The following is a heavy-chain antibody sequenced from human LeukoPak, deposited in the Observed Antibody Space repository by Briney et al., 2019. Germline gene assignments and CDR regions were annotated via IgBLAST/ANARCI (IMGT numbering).Heavy chain of an antibody. D-gene: IGHD4-17*01. V-gene: IGHV3-23*01. CDR3: ARVRYGELDV. Sequence: PGGSLRLSCAASGFTFSSYAMSWVRPAPGKGLEWVSSMSGSGGSTYYADSVKGRFTISRDDSKNTLYLQMNSLRAEDTAVYSCARVRYGELDVWGQGTTVTVSS. CDR2: MSGSGGST. J-gene: IGHJ6*02. CDR1: GFTFSSYA.